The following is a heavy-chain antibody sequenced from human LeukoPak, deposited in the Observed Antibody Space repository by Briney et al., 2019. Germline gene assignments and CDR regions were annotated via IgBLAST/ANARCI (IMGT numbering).Heavy chain of an antibody. D-gene: IGHD3-16*02. CDR2: ISYDGSNK. J-gene: IGHJ4*02. CDR3: ARDEQARRLGELSFLFDY. CDR1: GFTFSSYA. Sequence: PGGSLRLSWAASGFTFSSYAMHWVRQAPGKGLGWVAVISYDGSNKYYADSVKGRFTISRDNSKNTLYLQVNSLRAEDTAVYYCARDEQARRLGELSFLFDYWGQGTLVTVSS. V-gene: IGHV3-30-3*01.